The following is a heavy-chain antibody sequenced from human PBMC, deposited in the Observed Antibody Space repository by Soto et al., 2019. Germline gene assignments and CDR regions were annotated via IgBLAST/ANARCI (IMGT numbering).Heavy chain of an antibody. CDR2: MNPNSGNT. CDR1: GYTFTSYD. CDR3: ARERNMYGMDV. Sequence: QVQLVQSGAEVKKPGASVKVSCKASGYTFTSYDINWVRQATGQGLEWMGWMNPNSGNTVYAQKFQYRVTMTRNTSISTAYIERSSLRSEDTAVYYCARERNMYGMDVWGQGTTVTVSS. J-gene: IGHJ6*02. D-gene: IGHD1-1*01. V-gene: IGHV1-8*01.